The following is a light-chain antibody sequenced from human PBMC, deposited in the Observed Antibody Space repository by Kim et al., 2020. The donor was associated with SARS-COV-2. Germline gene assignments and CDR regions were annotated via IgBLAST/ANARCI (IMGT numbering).Light chain of an antibody. Sequence: PGGTVTLTVGSRTGTVTSRHYTYWFQQKPAQAPTTVIYHTINEPAWTPARLAGSLLGGKAALSLSGAQPEGEADYYCLLSYGETRVFGGGTQLTVL. V-gene: IGLV7-46*01. CDR1: TGTVTSRHY. CDR3: LLSYGETRV. CDR2: HTI. J-gene: IGLJ3*02.